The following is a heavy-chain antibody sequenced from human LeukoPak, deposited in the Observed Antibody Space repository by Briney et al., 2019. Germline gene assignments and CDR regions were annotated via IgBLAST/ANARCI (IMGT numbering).Heavy chain of an antibody. CDR2: IYYSGST. D-gene: IGHD6-13*01. CDR1: GGSISSYY. J-gene: IGHJ3*02. V-gene: IGHV4-59*01. CDR3: ARAPISSWYNPDAFDI. Sequence: PSETLSLTCTVSGGSISSYYWSWIRQPPGKGLEWIGYIYYSGSTNYNPSLKSRVTISVDTSKNQFSLKLSSVTAADTAVYYCARAPISSWYNPDAFDIWGQGTMVTVSS.